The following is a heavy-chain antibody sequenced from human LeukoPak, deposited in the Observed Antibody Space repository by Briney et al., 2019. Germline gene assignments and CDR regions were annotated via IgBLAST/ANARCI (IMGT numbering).Heavy chain of an antibody. CDR2: ISVSGGNT. CDR1: GFTFSSYA. V-gene: IGHV3-23*01. Sequence: GGSLRLSCAASGFTFSSYAMTWVRQAPGKGLEWVSCISVSGGNTYYAHSVQGRSSIYRDNYKKALDLQLNRLRAEDTAVYYCAKDGSAMVSFFDYWGQGPLVTVSP. D-gene: IGHD4/OR15-4a*01. CDR3: AKDGSAMVSFFDY. J-gene: IGHJ4*02.